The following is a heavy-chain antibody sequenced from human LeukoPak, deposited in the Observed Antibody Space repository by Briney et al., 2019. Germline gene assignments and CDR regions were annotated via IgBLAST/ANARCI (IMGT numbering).Heavy chain of an antibody. CDR1: GGTFSSYA. D-gene: IGHD6-6*01. Sequence: SVKVSCKASGGTFSSYAISWVRQAPGQGLEWMGRIIPIFGTANYAQKFQGRVTITTDESTSTAYMELSSLRSEDTAVYYCASEYSSSSWSFDYWGQGTLVTVSS. CDR3: ASEYSSSSWSFDY. CDR2: IIPIFGTA. V-gene: IGHV1-69*05. J-gene: IGHJ4*02.